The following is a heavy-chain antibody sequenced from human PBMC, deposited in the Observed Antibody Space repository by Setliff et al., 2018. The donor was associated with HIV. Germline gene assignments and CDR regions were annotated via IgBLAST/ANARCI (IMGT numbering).Heavy chain of an antibody. Sequence: ASVKVSCKASGYTFTSYYMHWVRQAPGQGLEWMGIINPSGGSTSYAQKFQGRVTMTRDTSTSTVYMELSRLRSEDTAVYYCASQGYYYDSSGYYPFDYWGQGTLVTVS. J-gene: IGHJ4*02. CDR1: GYTFTSYY. CDR3: ASQGYYYDSSGYYPFDY. D-gene: IGHD3-22*01. V-gene: IGHV1-46*01. CDR2: INPSGGST.